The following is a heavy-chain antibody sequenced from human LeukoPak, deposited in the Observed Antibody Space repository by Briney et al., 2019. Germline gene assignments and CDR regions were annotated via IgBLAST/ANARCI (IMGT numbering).Heavy chain of an antibody. CDR2: ISSSSSTI. J-gene: IGHJ4*02. D-gene: IGHD2-15*01. V-gene: IGHV3-48*01. CDR1: GFTFSSYS. Sequence: GGSLRLSCAASGFTFSSYSMNWVRQAPGKGLEWVSYISSSSSTIYYADSVKGRFTISRGNAKNSLYLQMNSLRAEDTAVYYCARDGYPVVYWGQGTLVTVSS. CDR3: ARDGYPVVY.